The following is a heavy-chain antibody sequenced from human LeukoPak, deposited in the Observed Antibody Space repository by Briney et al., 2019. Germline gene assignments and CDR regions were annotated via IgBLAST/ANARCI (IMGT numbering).Heavy chain of an antibody. CDR2: ISSSSSYI. Sequence: GGSLRLSCAASGFTFSSYSMNWVRQAPGKGLEWVSSISSSSSYIYYADSVKGRFTISRDNAKNSLYQQMNSLRAEDTAVYYCAREGYDFWSGYPPFDYWGQGTLVTVSS. CDR1: GFTFSSYS. CDR3: AREGYDFWSGYPPFDY. V-gene: IGHV3-21*01. D-gene: IGHD3-3*01. J-gene: IGHJ4*02.